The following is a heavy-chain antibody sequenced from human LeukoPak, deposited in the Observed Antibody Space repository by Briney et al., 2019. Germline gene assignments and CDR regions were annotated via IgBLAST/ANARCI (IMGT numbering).Heavy chain of an antibody. Sequence: PGGSLRLSCAASGFTFSSYAMSWVRQAPGKGLEWVSAISGSGGSTYYADSVKGRFTISRDNSKNTLYLKMNSLRAEDTAVYYCAKDRDIVVVVAATPYDYWGQGTLVTVSS. CDR1: GFTFSSYA. J-gene: IGHJ4*02. D-gene: IGHD2-15*01. CDR2: ISGSGGST. V-gene: IGHV3-23*01. CDR3: AKDRDIVVVVAATPYDY.